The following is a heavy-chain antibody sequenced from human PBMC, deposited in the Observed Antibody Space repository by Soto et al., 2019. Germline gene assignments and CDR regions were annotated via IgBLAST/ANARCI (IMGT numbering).Heavy chain of an antibody. D-gene: IGHD6-13*01. V-gene: IGHV1-3*04. CDR3: ARVKGIATVGPLDY. J-gene: IGHJ4*02. CDR1: GYTFTNYA. Sequence: ASVKVSCKASGYTFTNYAIHWVRQAPGQRLECMGWINIGNGNTKYSREFQGRVAITRDTSATTAYLELSSLRSEDTAVYYCARVKGIATVGPLDYWGQGTLVTVSS. CDR2: INIGNGNT.